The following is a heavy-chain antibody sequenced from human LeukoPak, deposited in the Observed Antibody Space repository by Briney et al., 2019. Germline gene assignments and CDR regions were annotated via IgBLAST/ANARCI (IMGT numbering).Heavy chain of an antibody. CDR2: IKQDGSEK. CDR3: ARVSVDGGNPLGYFDL. J-gene: IGHJ2*01. Sequence: HSGGSLRLSCAASGFTFSSYWMSWVRQAPGKGLEWVANIKQDGSEKYYVDSVKGRFTISRDNAKNSLYLQMNSLRAEDTAVYYCARVSVDGGNPLGYFDLWGRGTLVTVSS. V-gene: IGHV3-7*01. CDR1: GFTFSSYW. D-gene: IGHD4-23*01.